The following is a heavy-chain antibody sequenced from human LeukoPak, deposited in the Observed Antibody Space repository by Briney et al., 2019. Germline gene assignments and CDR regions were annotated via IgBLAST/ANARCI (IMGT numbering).Heavy chain of an antibody. J-gene: IGHJ4*02. CDR2: ISYDGSNK. Sequence: GGSLRLSCAASGFTFSSYAMHWVRQAPGKGLEWVAVISYDGSNKCYADSVKGRFTISRDNSKNTLYLQMNSLRAEDTAVYYCASDVHYYDSSGYGDSFDYWGQGTLVTVSS. CDR3: ASDVHYYDSSGYGDSFDY. V-gene: IGHV3-30-3*01. CDR1: GFTFSSYA. D-gene: IGHD3-22*01.